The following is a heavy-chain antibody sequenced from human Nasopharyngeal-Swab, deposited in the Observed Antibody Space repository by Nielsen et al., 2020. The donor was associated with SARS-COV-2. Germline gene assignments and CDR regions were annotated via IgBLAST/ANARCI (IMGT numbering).Heavy chain of an antibody. CDR3: ARGIGFEGSYGDYHGAY. Sequence: ASVKVSCKASGYTFTGYYMHWVRQAPGQGLEWMGWINPNSGGTNYAQKFQGRVTMTTDTSTSTAYMELRSLRSDDTAVYYCARGIGFEGSYGDYHGAYWGQGTLVTVSS. CDR2: INPNSGGT. D-gene: IGHD4-17*01. J-gene: IGHJ4*02. CDR1: GYTFTGYY. V-gene: IGHV1-2*02.